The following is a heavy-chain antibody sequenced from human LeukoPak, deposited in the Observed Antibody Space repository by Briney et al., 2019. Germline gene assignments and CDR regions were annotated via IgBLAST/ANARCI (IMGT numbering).Heavy chain of an antibody. CDR1: GGTFSSYA. CDR2: IIPIFGTA. Sequence: SVKVSCKASGGTFSSYAISWVRQAPGQGLEWMGGIIPIFGTANYAQKFQGRVTITADKSTSTAYMKLSSLRSEDTAVYYCTRPESTVYGCFDYWGQGTLVTVSS. V-gene: IGHV1-69*06. J-gene: IGHJ4*02. D-gene: IGHD4-17*01. CDR3: TRPESTVYGCFDY.